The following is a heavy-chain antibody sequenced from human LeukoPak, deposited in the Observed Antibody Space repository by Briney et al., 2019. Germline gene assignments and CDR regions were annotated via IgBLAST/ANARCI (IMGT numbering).Heavy chain of an antibody. J-gene: IGHJ4*02. CDR3: ARPDISTSYFDY. V-gene: IGHV5-51*01. Sequence: GESLKISCKGSGYSFTSYWIGWVRQMPGKGLEWMGIIYPGDSDTRYSPSFQGQVTISADKSITTAYLQRSSLKAPDTAMYYCARPDISTSYFDYWGQGTLVTVSS. CDR1: GYSFTSYW. D-gene: IGHD6-13*01. CDR2: IYPGDSDT.